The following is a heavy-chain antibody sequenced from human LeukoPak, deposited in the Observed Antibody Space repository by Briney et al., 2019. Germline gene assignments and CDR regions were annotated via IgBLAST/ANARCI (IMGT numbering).Heavy chain of an antibody. CDR3: ARGSPLDWYFDL. V-gene: IGHV4-59*01. CDR2: IYYSGST. Sequence: PSETLSLTCTVSGGSISSGYWNWIRQPPGKGLEWIGYIYYSGSTKYNPSLMSRVTISVDTSKNQFSLRLTSVTAADTAVYYCARGSPLDWYFDLWGRGTLVSVSS. CDR1: GGSISSGY. J-gene: IGHJ2*01.